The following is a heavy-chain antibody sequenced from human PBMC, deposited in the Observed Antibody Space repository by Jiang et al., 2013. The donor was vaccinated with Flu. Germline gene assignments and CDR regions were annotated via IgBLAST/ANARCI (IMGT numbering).Heavy chain of an antibody. CDR1: YW. J-gene: IGHJ4*02. CDR2: IYPGDSDT. Sequence: YWLGWVRQMPGKGLEWMGLIYPGDSDTRYSPSFQGQVTISADKSISTAYLQWSSLKASDTAMYYCARGEEMATQYYFDYWGQGTLVTVSS. D-gene: IGHD5-24*01. V-gene: IGHV5-51*01. CDR3: ARGEEMATQYYFDY.